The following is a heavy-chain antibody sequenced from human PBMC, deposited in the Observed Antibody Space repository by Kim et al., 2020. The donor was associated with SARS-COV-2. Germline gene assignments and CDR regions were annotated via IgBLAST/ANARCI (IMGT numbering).Heavy chain of an antibody. Sequence: SETLSLTCTVSGGSISSSSYYWDWIRQPPGKGLEWIGSIYYSGSTYYNPSLKSRVTISVDTSKNQFSLKLSSVTAADTAVYYCAARIAGDYYYFDYWGQGTLVTVSS. D-gene: IGHD4-17*01. J-gene: IGHJ4*02. CDR2: IYYSGST. CDR3: AARIAGDYYYFDY. CDR1: GGSISSSSYY. V-gene: IGHV4-39*07.